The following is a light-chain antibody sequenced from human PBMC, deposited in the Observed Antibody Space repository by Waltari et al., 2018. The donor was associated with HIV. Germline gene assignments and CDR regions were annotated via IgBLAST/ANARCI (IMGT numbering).Light chain of an antibody. J-gene: IGLJ3*02. CDR1: ELAKQY. V-gene: IGLV3-25*03. CDR3: QSADSSGLYWV. Sequence: SYELTQPPSVSVSPGQTASITSSGTELAKQYVYWYQQKAGQAPLVIMSKDKERPPGIPDRFSGSNSGTTVTLTISPVQSEDEAHYYCQSADSSGLYWVFGGGTKLTVL. CDR2: KDK.